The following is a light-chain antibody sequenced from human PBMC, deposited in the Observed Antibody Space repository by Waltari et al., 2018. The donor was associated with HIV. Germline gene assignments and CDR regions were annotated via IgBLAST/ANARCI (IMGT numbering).Light chain of an antibody. CDR1: QNIGHY. J-gene: IGKJ2*01. V-gene: IGKV1-39*01. CDR3: QQTYGSPRT. CDR2: AAS. Sequence: DIPMTQSPSSLSASIGDSVTIPCRTSQNIGHYLNWFQQKSDKAPKLLIYAASILQSGVPSRFSGSGSGTEFTLTINNLQPEDFATYFCQQTYGSPRTFGQGTKLDI.